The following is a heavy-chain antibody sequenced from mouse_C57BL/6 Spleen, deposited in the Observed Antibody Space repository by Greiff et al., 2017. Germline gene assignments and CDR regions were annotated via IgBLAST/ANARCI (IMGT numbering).Heavy chain of an antibody. Sequence: EVQVVESGGDLVKPGGSLKLSCAASGFTFSSYGMSWVRQTPDKRLEWVATISSGGSYTYYPDSVKGRFTISRDNAKNTLYLQMSSLKSEDTAMYYCARHVNYGNYVYAMDYWGQGTSVTVSS. V-gene: IGHV5-6*01. CDR1: GFTFSSYG. CDR2: ISSGGSYT. J-gene: IGHJ4*01. D-gene: IGHD2-1*01. CDR3: ARHVNYGNYVYAMDY.